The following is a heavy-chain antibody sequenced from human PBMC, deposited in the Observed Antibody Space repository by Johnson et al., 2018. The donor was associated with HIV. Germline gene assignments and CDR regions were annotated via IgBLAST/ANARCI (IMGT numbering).Heavy chain of an antibody. CDR3: ARGYGDYSDFFDV. CDR2: IYSGGNT. Sequence: VQLVESGGGLIQPGGSLRLSCVASGFTVSYNYMNWVRQAPGKGLERVSVIYSGGNTFYADSVQGRFTISRYNSKNTLDLHMNSLRVEDTAVYYCARGYGDYSDFFDVWGQGTMVTVSS. J-gene: IGHJ3*01. CDR1: GFTVSYNY. V-gene: IGHV3-53*01. D-gene: IGHD4-17*01.